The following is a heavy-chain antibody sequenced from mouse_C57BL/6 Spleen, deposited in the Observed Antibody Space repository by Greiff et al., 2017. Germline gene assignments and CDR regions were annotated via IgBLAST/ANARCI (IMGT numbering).Heavy chain of an antibody. D-gene: IGHD2-2*01. V-gene: IGHV1-54*01. J-gene: IGHJ4*01. Sequence: VQLQQSGAELVRPGTSVKVSCKASGYAFTNYLIEWVKQRPGQGLEWIGVINPGSGGPNSNEKFKGKATLTADKSSSNAYMQLSSRTSEDAAVYFCARAVTDAMDDWGQGTSVTVSS. CDR3: ARAVTDAMDD. CDR1: GYAFTNYL. CDR2: INPGSGGP.